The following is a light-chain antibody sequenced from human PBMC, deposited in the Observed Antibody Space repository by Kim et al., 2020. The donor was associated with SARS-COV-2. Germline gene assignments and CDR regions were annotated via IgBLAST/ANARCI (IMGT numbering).Light chain of an antibody. CDR2: LNSDGSH. CDR1: SGHSSYA. Sequence: SVKLTCTLSSGHSSYAIAWHQQQPEKGPRYLMKLNSDGSHSKGDGIPDRFSGSSSGAERYLTSSSLQSEDEADYYWQTWGTVVFGGGTQLTVL. V-gene: IGLV4-69*01. CDR3: QTWGTVV. J-gene: IGLJ2*01.